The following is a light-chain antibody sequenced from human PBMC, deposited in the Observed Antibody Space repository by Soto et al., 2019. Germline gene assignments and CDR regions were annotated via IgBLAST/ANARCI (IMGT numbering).Light chain of an antibody. CDR1: QNISNW. Sequence: DLQMTPSPSTLSASIGDRVTITCRASQNISNWLAWYQQKPGKAPKLLIYKASSLEGGVPSRFSGSASGTEFTLTISSLQPDDFATYYCQHYDGFPWTFGQGTKVEIK. CDR2: KAS. CDR3: QHYDGFPWT. V-gene: IGKV1-5*03. J-gene: IGKJ1*01.